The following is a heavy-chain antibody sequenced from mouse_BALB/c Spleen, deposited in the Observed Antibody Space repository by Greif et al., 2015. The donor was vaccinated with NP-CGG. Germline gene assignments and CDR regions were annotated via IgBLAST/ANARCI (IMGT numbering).Heavy chain of an antibody. CDR1: GFNIKDTY. CDR2: IDPANGNT. V-gene: IGHV14-3*02. D-gene: IGHD3-1*01. CDR3: APLGDYYAMDY. J-gene: IGHJ4*01. Sequence: EVMLVESGAELVKPGASVKLSCTASGFNIKDTYMHWVKQRPEQGLEWIGRIDPANGNTKYDPKFQGKATITADTSSNTAYLQLSSLTSEDTAVYYCAPLGDYYAMDYWGQGTSVTVSS.